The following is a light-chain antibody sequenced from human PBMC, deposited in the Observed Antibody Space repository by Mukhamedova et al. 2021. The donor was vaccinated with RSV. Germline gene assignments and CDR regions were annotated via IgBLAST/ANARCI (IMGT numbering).Light chain of an antibody. Sequence: WYQRRVHGKAPKLLIYRRSILESGIPSRFSGSGSRTEFNLTITSLQPDDVATYYCQQYNAYFTFGQGTRLDMK. CDR3: QQYNAYFT. V-gene: IGKV1-5*03. J-gene: IGKJ2*01. CDR2: RRS.